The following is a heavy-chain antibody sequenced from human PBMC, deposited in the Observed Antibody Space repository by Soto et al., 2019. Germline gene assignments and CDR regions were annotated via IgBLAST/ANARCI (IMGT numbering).Heavy chain of an antibody. CDR3: AKPDGSGFIDY. V-gene: IGHV3-9*01. J-gene: IGHJ4*02. Sequence: GGSLRLSCAASGFTFDDYAMHWVRQAPGKGLERVSGISWNSGSIGYADSVKGRFIISRDNAKNSLYLQMNSLRAEDTALYYCAKPDGSGFIDYWGQGTLVTVSS. CDR2: ISWNSGSI. CDR1: GFTFDDYA. D-gene: IGHD3-10*01.